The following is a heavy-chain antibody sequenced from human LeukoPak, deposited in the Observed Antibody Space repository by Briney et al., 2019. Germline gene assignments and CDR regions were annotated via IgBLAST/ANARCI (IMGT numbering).Heavy chain of an antibody. CDR2: ISSSGGNT. J-gene: IGHJ4*02. D-gene: IGHD6-19*01. CDR1: GLTLSSYE. V-gene: IGHV3-48*03. CDR3: AREGSGWDY. Sequence: GGSLRLSCAASGLTLSSYEMNWVRQAPGQGLEWVSYISSSGGNTYYADSVKGRFTISRDNAKNSVYLKVSSRRVEDTAVYYCAREGSGWDYWGRGTLVTVSS.